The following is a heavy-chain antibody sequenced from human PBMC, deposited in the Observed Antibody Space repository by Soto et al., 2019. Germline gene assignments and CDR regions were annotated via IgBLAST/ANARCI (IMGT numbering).Heavy chain of an antibody. CDR1: GYTFTSYG. CDR2: ISAYNGNT. V-gene: IGHV1-18*01. Sequence: ASVKVSCKASGYTFTSYGISWVRQAPGQGLEWMGWISAYNGNTNYAQKLQGRVTITRDTSASTAYMELSSLRSEDTAVYYCAREGTLYFDYWGQGTLVTVSS. J-gene: IGHJ4*02. CDR3: AREGTLYFDY.